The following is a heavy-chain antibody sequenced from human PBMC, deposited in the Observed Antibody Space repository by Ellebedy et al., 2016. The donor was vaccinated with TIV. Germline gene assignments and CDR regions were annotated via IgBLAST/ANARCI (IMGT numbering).Heavy chain of an antibody. CDR1: GDSVSSNSAA. D-gene: IGHD6-6*01. Sequence: SQTLSLTCAISGDSVSSNSAAWNWIRQSPSRGLEWLGRTYYRSKWYNDYAVSVKSRITINPDTSKNQFSLKLSSVTAADTAVYYCARDPEYSSSSSDYWGQGTLVTVSS. V-gene: IGHV6-1*01. CDR2: TYYRSKWYN. CDR3: ARDPEYSSSSSDY. J-gene: IGHJ4*02.